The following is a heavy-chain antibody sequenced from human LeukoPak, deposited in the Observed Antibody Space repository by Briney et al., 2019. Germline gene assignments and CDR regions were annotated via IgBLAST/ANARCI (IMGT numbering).Heavy chain of an antibody. CDR3: ARESRGSSWYYMDV. Sequence: PSETLSLTCTVSGGSISSYYWSWIRQPPGKGLEWIGYIYYSGSTNYNPSLKSRVTISVDTSKNQFSLKLSSVTAADTAVYYCARESRGSSWYYMDVWGKGTTVTISS. D-gene: IGHD6-13*01. V-gene: IGHV4-59*01. CDR2: IYYSGST. J-gene: IGHJ6*03. CDR1: GGSISSYY.